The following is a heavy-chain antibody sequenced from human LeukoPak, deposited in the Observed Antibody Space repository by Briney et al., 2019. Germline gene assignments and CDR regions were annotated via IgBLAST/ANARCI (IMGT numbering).Heavy chain of an antibody. D-gene: IGHD3-22*01. J-gene: IGHJ4*02. Sequence: AGGSLRLFCAASGFTFDDYGMSWARQARGKGVEWGAGLNWKGGSTGYADSVKGRFTISRDNAKNSLYLQMNSLRAEDTALYYCARYPTYYYDSSGYKEGSYFDYWGQGTLVTVSS. CDR3: ARYPTYYYDSSGYKEGSYFDY. CDR1: GFTFDDYG. V-gene: IGHV3-20*04. CDR2: LNWKGGST.